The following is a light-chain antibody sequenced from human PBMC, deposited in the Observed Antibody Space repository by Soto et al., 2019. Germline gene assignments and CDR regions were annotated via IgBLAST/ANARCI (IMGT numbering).Light chain of an antibody. Sequence: QSVLTQPASVSGSPGQSITISCTGTSSDVGGYNYVSWYQQHPGKAPKLIIYEVSNRPSGVSNRFSGSKSGNTASLTVSGFQAEDEADYYCSSYSSVTTLWVFGGGTKLTVL. CDR1: SSDVGGYNY. CDR2: EVS. J-gene: IGLJ3*02. CDR3: SSYSSVTTLWV. V-gene: IGLV2-14*01.